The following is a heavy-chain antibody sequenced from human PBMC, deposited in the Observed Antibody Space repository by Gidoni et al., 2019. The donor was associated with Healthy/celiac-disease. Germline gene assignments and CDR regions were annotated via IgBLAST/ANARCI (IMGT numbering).Heavy chain of an antibody. CDR1: GFTFRSYA. Sequence: EVQLLESGGGLVQPGGSLRLCCAASGFTFRSYAMSWVRQAPGKGLEWISAISGSGDSKYYADSVKGRFTISRDNSKNTLYLQMNSLRAEDTAVYYCAKDINRGGYYYDSSGYSALDYWGQGTLVTVSS. CDR3: AKDINRGGYYYDSSGYSALDY. CDR2: ISGSGDSK. D-gene: IGHD3-22*01. V-gene: IGHV3-23*01. J-gene: IGHJ4*02.